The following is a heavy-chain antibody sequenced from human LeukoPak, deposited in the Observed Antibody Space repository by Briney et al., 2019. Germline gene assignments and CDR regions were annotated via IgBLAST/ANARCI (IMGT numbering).Heavy chain of an antibody. CDR3: ARTANRRVGIDI. CDR2: ISSSSTYT. V-gene: IGHV3-11*03. D-gene: IGHD1-26*01. Sequence: PGRSLRLSCAASGFTFSDYYMSWIRQAPGKGLEWVSYISSSSTYTNYADSVKGRFTISRDNAKNSLYLQMNSLRAEDTAVYYCARTANRRVGIDIWGQGTMVTVSS. CDR1: GFTFSDYY. J-gene: IGHJ3*02.